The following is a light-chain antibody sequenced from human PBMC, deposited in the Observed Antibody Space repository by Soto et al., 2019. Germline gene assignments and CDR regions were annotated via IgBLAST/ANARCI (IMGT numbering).Light chain of an antibody. J-gene: IGLJ1*01. CDR1: NSDVGLYDF. V-gene: IGLV2-14*01. CDR2: EVS. CDR3: ISYTSADVSYV. Sequence: QSVLTQPASVSGTPGQSITISCTGSNSDVGLYDFVSWYQHHPGRAPKLIVSEVSHRPSGISNRFSGSKSGNTASLTISGLQSEDEADYYCISYTSADVSYVFGNGTKLTVL.